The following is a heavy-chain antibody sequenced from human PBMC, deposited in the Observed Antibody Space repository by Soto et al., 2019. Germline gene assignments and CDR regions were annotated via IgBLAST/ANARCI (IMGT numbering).Heavy chain of an antibody. CDR1: GYTFTSYG. V-gene: IGHV1-18*04. D-gene: IGHD2-2*02. CDR3: ARVLKPIGPIPYGMDV. J-gene: IGHJ6*02. CDR2: ISVYNGNT. Sequence: QVQQVQSGAEVKKPGASVKVSCKASGYTFTSYGISWKRQAPGQGLEWMGWISVYNGNTNYAQKFQGRVTTTTDTSTSTAYMQLRSLRYDDTAVYYCARVLKPIGPIPYGMDVWGQETTVTFSS.